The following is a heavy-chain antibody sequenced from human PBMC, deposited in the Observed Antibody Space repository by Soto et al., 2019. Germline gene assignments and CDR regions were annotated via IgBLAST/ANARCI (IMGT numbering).Heavy chain of an antibody. V-gene: IGHV1-69*13. J-gene: IGHJ5*02. Sequence: SVWFSCRTSGGTFSSYAIRWVRQAPGEGREWMGGIIPIFGRANYAQEFQGRVTMTADESARAAYMELSSLRFEDTAVYYCATSIVERTTTVLLDPWAQGTLVTVSS. CDR3: ATSIVERTTTVLLDP. CDR2: IIPIFGRA. D-gene: IGHD1-26*01. CDR1: GGTFSSYA.